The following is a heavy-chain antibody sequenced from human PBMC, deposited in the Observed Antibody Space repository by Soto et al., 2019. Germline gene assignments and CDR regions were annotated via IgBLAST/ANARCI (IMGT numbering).Heavy chain of an antibody. V-gene: IGHV1-3*01. CDR1: GYVFSSFT. Sequence: GASVKVSCKASGYVFSSFTMHWVRQAPGQRLEWMGYIDAGTGYTKYSPKFQGRVTITRDTSANTAYIDLSSLRSEDTAVYYCARVRFCSSTSCYYTFENWGPGTLVTVSS. CDR3: ARVRFCSSTSCYYTFEN. D-gene: IGHD2-2*01. J-gene: IGHJ4*02. CDR2: IDAGTGYT.